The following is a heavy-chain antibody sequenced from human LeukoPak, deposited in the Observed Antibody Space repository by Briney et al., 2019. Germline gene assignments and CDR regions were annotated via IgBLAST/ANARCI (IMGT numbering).Heavy chain of an antibody. CDR2: ISSSGST. J-gene: IGHJ4*02. D-gene: IGHD6-13*01. Sequence: PSETLSLTCTVSGDSISSGDYYWSWTRQPAGKGLEWIGRISSSGSTNYNPSLKNRVTISVDKSKNQFSLKLSSVTAADTAVYYCARLSRIAAAGTSFYFDYWGQGTLVTVSS. CDR1: GDSISSGDYY. V-gene: IGHV4-61*02. CDR3: ARLSRIAAAGTSFYFDY.